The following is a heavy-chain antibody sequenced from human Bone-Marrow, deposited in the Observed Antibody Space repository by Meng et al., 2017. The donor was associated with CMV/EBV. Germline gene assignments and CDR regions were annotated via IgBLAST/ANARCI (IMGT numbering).Heavy chain of an antibody. Sequence: SETLSLTCTVSGGSISSYYWSWIRQPPGKGLEWIGYIYYSGSTNYNPSLRSRVTISVDTSRNQFSLKLSSVTAADTAVYFCARYLRPAAQVFDPWGQGTLVTVSS. CDR2: IYYSGST. D-gene: IGHD2-2*01. J-gene: IGHJ5*02. CDR1: GGSISSYY. CDR3: ARYLRPAAQVFDP. V-gene: IGHV4-59*01.